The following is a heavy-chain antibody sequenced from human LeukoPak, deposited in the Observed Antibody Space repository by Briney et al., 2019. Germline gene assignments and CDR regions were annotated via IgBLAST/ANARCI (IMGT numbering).Heavy chain of an antibody. Sequence: SETLSLTCTVSGGSINIFGYSWTWIRQPAGKGLEWIGRIYSSGRTDYNPSLKSRLTISIDTSKNQFSLELSSVTAADTALYYCARGWSTGGVFDFWGLGTVVTVSS. J-gene: IGHJ3*01. CDR1: GGSINIFGYS. CDR3: ARGWSTGGVFDF. CDR2: IYSSGRT. V-gene: IGHV4-61*02. D-gene: IGHD6-19*01.